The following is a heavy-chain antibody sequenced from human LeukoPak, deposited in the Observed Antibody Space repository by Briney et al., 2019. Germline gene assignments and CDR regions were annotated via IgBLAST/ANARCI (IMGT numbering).Heavy chain of an antibody. V-gene: IGHV4-39*07. CDR1: GGSISSSSYY. J-gene: IGHJ4*02. CDR2: IYYSGST. D-gene: IGHD3-10*01. Sequence: SETLSLTCTVSGGSISSSSYYWGWIRQPPGKGLEWIGSIYYSGSTNYNPSLKSRVTISVDTSKNQFSLKLSSVTAADTAVYYCARLLWFGETLGGYFDYWGQGTLVTVSS. CDR3: ARLLWFGETLGGYFDY.